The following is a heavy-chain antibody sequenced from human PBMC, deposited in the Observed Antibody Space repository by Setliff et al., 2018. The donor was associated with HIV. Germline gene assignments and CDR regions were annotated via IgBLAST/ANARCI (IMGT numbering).Heavy chain of an antibody. V-gene: IGHV4-59*01. D-gene: IGHD5-18*01. CDR1: GGSFSSYY. J-gene: IGHJ6*03. CDR3: ARGSRGYSYAYYYYMDV. Sequence: PSETLSLTCTVSGGSFSSYYWSWIRQPPGKGLEWIGYIYYSGSTTYNPSLKSRVTIAVDPSKNQFSLKLISVTAAYTAVYYCARGSRGYSYAYYYYMDVWGKGTTVTVSS. CDR2: IYYSGST.